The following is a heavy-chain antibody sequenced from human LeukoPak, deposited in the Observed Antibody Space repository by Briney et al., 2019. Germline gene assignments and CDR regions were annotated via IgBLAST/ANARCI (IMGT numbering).Heavy chain of an antibody. Sequence: GGSLRLSCAASGFTSSSYAMSWVRQAPGKGLEWVSGISGSGGSTYYADSVKGRFTISRDSSKNTLYLQMNSLRAEDTAVYYCAKDGREWPRSLDYWGQGTLVTVSS. V-gene: IGHV3-23*01. CDR3: AKDGREWPRSLDY. J-gene: IGHJ4*02. D-gene: IGHD5-12*01. CDR2: ISGSGGST. CDR1: GFTSSSYA.